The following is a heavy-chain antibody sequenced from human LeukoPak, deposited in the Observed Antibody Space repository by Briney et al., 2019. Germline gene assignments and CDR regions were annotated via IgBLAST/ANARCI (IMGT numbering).Heavy chain of an antibody. CDR2: ISASGVST. D-gene: IGHD2-15*01. Sequence: SGGSLRLSCAASGFIFSSYGMSWVRQAPGKGLEWISAISASGVSTYYADSVKGRFTISRDNSKNTLFLQMNSLRAEDTAVYYCAKGRNYCSGGSCYPYFDYWGQGTLVTVSS. CDR3: AKGRNYCSGGSCYPYFDY. CDR1: GFIFSSYG. J-gene: IGHJ4*02. V-gene: IGHV3-23*01.